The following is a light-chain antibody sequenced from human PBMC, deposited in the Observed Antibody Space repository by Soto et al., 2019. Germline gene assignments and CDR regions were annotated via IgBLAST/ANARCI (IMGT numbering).Light chain of an antibody. CDR3: SSSTGSGTQV. Sequence: QSALTQPASVSGSPGQSITISCTGTSGDVGAYHYVSWYQQHPGKAPKLMIYEVINRPSGVSNRFSGSKSGNTASLTISGLQDEDEADYYYSSSTGSGTQVFGRGTKLTVL. V-gene: IGLV2-14*01. CDR2: EVI. CDR1: SGDVGAYHY. J-gene: IGLJ3*02.